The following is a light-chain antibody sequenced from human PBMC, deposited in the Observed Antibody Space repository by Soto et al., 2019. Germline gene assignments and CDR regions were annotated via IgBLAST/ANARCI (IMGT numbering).Light chain of an antibody. CDR1: SSDVGGFNY. Sequence: QSALTQPASVSGSPGQPITISCTGTSSDVGGFNYVSWYQQHPGKTPKLLIYDVSDRPSGVSNRFSGSKSGNTASPAISGLQAQDEADYYCSSYTTSHTYVFGTGTK. CDR3: SSYTTSHTYV. CDR2: DVS. V-gene: IGLV2-14*03. J-gene: IGLJ1*01.